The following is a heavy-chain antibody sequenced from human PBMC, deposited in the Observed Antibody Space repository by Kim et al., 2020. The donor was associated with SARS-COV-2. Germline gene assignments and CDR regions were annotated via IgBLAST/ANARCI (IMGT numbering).Heavy chain of an antibody. V-gene: IGHV3-21*01. CDR2: ISTSSSYI. D-gene: IGHD4-4*01. Sequence: GGSLRLSCAASGFTFSSYSMNWVRQAPGKGLEWLSFISTSSSYIYYADSVEGRFTISRDNAKNSLYLQMNSLKAEDTAVYYCAREGDGYINLDYWGQGTLVTVSS. CDR3: AREGDGYINLDY. CDR1: GFTFSSYS. J-gene: IGHJ4*02.